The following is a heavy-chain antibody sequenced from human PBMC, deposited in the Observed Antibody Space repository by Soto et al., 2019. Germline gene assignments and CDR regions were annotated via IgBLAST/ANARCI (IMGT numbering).Heavy chain of an antibody. CDR1: GYTFSSYG. CDR2: ISGYSGNT. V-gene: IGHV1-18*01. CDR3: AREGSGSQYSQYFEY. J-gene: IGHJ4*02. D-gene: IGHD1-26*01. Sequence: QVQLVQSGAEVKKPGASVKVSCKTSGYTFSSYGISWVRQAPGQGLEWMGWISGYSGNTNYAQNLQGRVTMTTDTSTSTAYMELRSLRSDDTAVYYCAREGSGSQYSQYFEYWGQGTLVTASA.